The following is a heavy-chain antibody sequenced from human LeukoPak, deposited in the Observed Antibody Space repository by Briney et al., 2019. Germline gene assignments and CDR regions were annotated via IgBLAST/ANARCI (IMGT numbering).Heavy chain of an antibody. CDR2: LGRGTNNT. CDR3: VRDRDWAFDY. J-gene: IGHJ4*02. V-gene: IGHV3-48*01. Sequence: GGSLRLSSAASGFSFSDYTMNWVRQTPGKGLEWISYLGRGTNNTYYAASVKGRFTISRDNAKNSLYLQMSSLRAEDTAVYYCVRDRDWAFDYWGQGTLVTVSS. D-gene: IGHD3/OR15-3a*01. CDR1: GFSFSDYT.